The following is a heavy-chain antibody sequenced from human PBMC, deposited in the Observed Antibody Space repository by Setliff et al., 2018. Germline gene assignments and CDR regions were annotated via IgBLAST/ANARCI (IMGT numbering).Heavy chain of an antibody. CDR2: IQSSGNT. Sequence: SETLSLTCTVSGGSVGSGNFYWSWIRQTAGKGLEWIGLIQSSGNTNYNPSLQSRVTISIDTSKNQFSLKMTSVTAADTALYYCAGTPARGTTWLSPFDYWGQGTLGTV. CDR1: GGSVGSGNFY. CDR3: AGTPARGTTWLSPFDY. V-gene: IGHV4-61*02. D-gene: IGHD5-12*01. J-gene: IGHJ4*02.